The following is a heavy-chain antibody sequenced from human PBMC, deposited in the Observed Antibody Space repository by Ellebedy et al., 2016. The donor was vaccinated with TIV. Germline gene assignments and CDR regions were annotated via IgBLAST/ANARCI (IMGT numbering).Heavy chain of an antibody. V-gene: IGHV3-33*06. J-gene: IGHJ4*02. Sequence: GESLKISCAASGFTFSSHGMQWVRQAPGKGLEWVAVIWDDGSKKKYADSVKGRFTISRDNSKNTLYLQMNSLRAEDTAVYYCAKEAWDGDYYFDYWGQGILVTVSS. D-gene: IGHD4-17*01. CDR3: AKEAWDGDYYFDY. CDR1: GFTFSSHG. CDR2: IWDDGSKK.